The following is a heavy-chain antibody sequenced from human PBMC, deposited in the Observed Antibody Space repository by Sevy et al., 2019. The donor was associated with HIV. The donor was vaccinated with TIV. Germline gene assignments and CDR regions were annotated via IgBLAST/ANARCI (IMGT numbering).Heavy chain of an antibody. V-gene: IGHV4-39*01. CDR1: GGSITSTSYY. CDR3: ATLKVDIVATDDY. CDR2: IYYSGTT. D-gene: IGHD5-12*01. Sequence: SETLSLTCSVSGGSITSTSYYWGWIRQPPGKGLEWIGSIYYSGTTYYNPSLKSRVTISIDTSKNQISLKLSSVTAADTAVYYCATLKVDIVATDDYWVQGTLVTVSS. J-gene: IGHJ4*02.